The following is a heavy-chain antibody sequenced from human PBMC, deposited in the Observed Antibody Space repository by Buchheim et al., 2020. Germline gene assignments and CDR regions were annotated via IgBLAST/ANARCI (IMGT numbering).Heavy chain of an antibody. V-gene: IGHV3-72*01. J-gene: IGHJ4*02. CDR3: ARDHWGSYVN. Sequence: EVQLVESGGGLVQPGGSLRLSCAASGFIFSDYDMDWVRQAPGRGLEWVGRSSSSTAEYAASVKGRFPISREDSRNSTYLEMNSLITEDTAVHYCARDHWGSYVNWGQGSL. CDR1: GFIFSDYD. D-gene: IGHD3-16*01. CDR2: SSSSTA.